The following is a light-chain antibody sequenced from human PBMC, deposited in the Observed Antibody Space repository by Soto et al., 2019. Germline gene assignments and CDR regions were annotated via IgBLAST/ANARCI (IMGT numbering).Light chain of an antibody. J-gene: IGLJ2*01. Sequence: QSALTQPRSVSGSPGQSVTISCTGTSGDVGGYNFVSWYQQHPGKVPTLVIFDVSHRPSGVPDRFSGSKSGNTASLTISGLQAEDEADYYCCSYGGSYTWVFGGGTKLNVL. CDR3: CSYGGSYTWV. CDR2: DVS. CDR1: SGDVGGYNF. V-gene: IGLV2-11*01.